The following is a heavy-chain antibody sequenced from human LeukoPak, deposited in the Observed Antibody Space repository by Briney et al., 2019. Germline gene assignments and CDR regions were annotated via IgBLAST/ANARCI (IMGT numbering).Heavy chain of an antibody. CDR3: ARGRNAYSSGWYPVDY. V-gene: IGHV1-18*01. CDR1: GYTFTSYG. CDR2: ISAYNGNT. D-gene: IGHD6-19*01. Sequence: ASVKVSCKASGYTFTSYGISWVRQAPGQGLEWMGWISAYNGNTNYAQKVQGRVTMTTDTSTSTAYMELSSLRSEDTAVYYCARGRNAYSSGWYPVDYWGQGTLVTVSS. J-gene: IGHJ4*02.